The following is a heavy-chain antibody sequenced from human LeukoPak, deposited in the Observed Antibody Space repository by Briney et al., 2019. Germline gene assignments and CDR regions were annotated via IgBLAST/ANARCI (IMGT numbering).Heavy chain of an antibody. J-gene: IGHJ4*02. CDR2: IYYSGST. Sequence: SETLSLTCTVSGGSISSSSYYWGWIRQPPGKGLEWIGSIYYSGSTYYNPSLKSRVTISVDTSKNQFSLKLSSVTAADTAVYYCARDLSVVTYYFDYWGQGTLVTVSS. D-gene: IGHD4-23*01. CDR1: GGSISSSSYY. V-gene: IGHV4-39*07. CDR3: ARDLSVVTYYFDY.